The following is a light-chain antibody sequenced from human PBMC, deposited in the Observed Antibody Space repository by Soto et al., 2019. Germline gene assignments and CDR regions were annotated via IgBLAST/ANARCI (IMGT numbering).Light chain of an antibody. CDR2: AAN. V-gene: IGKV1-6*01. CDR3: LQRYDFPFT. J-gene: IGKJ3*01. CDR1: QAITNN. Sequence: AIQMTQCPSSVSASVGDRVTMTCRASQAITNNVDWFQQKPGTAPKLLIYAANSLQTGVPSRFSGSGFGTDFTLTITSLQPEDFATYFCLQRYDFPFTFGPGTKVDMK.